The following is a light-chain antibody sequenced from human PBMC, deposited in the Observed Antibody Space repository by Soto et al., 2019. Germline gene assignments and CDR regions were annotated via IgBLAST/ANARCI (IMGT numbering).Light chain of an antibody. CDR3: SSYTSSSRGYF. Sequence: QSALTQPASVSGSPGQSITISCTGTSSDVGGYNYVSWYQQHPGKAPKLMIYDVSNRPSGVSNRFSGSKSGNTASLTISGLQAEDEADYYCSSYTSSSRGYFFGTGTKLTVL. J-gene: IGLJ1*01. V-gene: IGLV2-14*01. CDR2: DVS. CDR1: SSDVGGYNY.